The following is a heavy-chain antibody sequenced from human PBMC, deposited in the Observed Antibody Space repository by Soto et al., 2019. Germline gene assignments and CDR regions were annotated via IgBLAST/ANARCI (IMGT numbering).Heavy chain of an antibody. D-gene: IGHD7-27*01. Sequence: SETLSLTCAVYGGSFSGYYWSWIRQPPGKGLEWIGEINHSGSTNYNPSLKSRVTISVDTSKNQFSLKLSSVTAADTAVYYCARAWGHEADIWGQGTMVT. CDR1: GGSFSGYY. CDR2: INHSGST. CDR3: ARAWGHEADI. V-gene: IGHV4-34*01. J-gene: IGHJ3*02.